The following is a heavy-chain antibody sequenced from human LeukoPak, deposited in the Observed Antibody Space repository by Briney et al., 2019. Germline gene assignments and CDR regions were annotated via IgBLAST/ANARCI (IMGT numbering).Heavy chain of an antibody. D-gene: IGHD3-10*02. V-gene: IGHV4-34*01. Sequence: TSETLSLTCTVSGGSISSYYWSWIRQPPGKGLEWIGEINHSGSTNYNPSLKSRVTISVDTSKNQFSLKLSSVTAADTAVYYCARGRASMFMISPFDYWGQGTLVTVSS. J-gene: IGHJ4*02. CDR1: GGSISSYY. CDR2: INHSGST. CDR3: ARGRASMFMISPFDY.